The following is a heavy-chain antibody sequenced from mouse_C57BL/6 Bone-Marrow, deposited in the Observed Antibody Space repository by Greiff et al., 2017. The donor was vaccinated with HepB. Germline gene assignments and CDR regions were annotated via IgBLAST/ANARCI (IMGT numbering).Heavy chain of an antibody. CDR1: GYTFTGYW. V-gene: IGHV1-9*01. Sequence: QVQLQQSGAELMKPGASVKFSCKASGYTFTGYWIEWVKQRPGHGLEWIGEILPGSGSTNYNEKFKGKATFTADTSSNTAYMQLSSLTTEDSAIYYSARGGGNTTVPWYFDVWGTGTTVTVSS. CDR3: ARGGGNTTVPWYFDV. J-gene: IGHJ1*03. D-gene: IGHD1-1*01. CDR2: ILPGSGST.